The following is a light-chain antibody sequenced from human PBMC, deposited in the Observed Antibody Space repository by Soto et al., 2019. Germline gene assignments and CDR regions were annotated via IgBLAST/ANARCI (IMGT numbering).Light chain of an antibody. CDR1: SGDVGGYNS. Sequence: QSALTQPASVSGSPGQSITISCTGTSGDVGGYNSVSWYQQYPGTAPKLMIYDVTYRPSGISTRFSGSKSGDTASLTISGLQADDEADYFCSSYSTTSTRVFGGGTKLTVL. CDR3: SSYSTTSTRV. J-gene: IGLJ3*02. V-gene: IGLV2-14*01. CDR2: DVT.